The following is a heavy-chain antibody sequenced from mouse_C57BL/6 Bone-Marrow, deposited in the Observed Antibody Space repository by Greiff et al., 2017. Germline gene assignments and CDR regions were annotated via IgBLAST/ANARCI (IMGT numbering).Heavy chain of an antibody. J-gene: IGHJ2*01. CDR3: ARSHYYGGDFDC. CDR1: GYTFTSYW. V-gene: IGHV1-53*01. CDR2: INPSNGGT. Sequence: VQLQQPVTELVKPGASVKLSCKASGYTFTSYWMHWVKQRPGQGLEWIGNINPSNGGTNYNEKFKSKATLTVDQSSSTAYMQLSRLTSEDSAVYYCARSHYYGGDFDCWGQGTTLTVSS. D-gene: IGHD1-2*01.